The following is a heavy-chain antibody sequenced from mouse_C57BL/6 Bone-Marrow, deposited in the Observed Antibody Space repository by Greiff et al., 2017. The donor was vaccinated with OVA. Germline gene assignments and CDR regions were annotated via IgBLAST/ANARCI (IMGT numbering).Heavy chain of an antibody. J-gene: IGHJ3*01. V-gene: IGHV1-77*01. CDR1: GYTFTDYY. D-gene: IGHD2-4*01. CDR2: IGPGSGST. CDR3: TYDYDPWFAY. Sequence: QVQLQQSGAELVKPGASVKISCKASGYTFTDYYINWVKQRPGQGLEWIGKIGPGSGSTYYNEKFKGKATLTADKSSSTAYMQLSILTSEDSAVYFCTYDYDPWFAYWGQGTLVTVSA.